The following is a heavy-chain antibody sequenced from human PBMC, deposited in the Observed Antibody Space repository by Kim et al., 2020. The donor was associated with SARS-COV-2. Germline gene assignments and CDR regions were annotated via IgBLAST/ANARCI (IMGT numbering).Heavy chain of an antibody. Sequence: GGSLRLSCAASGFSFSDYYMNWIRQAPGKGLEWVAYINSDGSPTEYADSVNGRFTISRDNAKKSLSLQMNRLTPEDTAVYYCVRDPASWGHGTLVTVSS. V-gene: IGHV3-11*01. CDR3: VRDPAS. CDR1: GFSFSDYY. J-gene: IGHJ5*01. CDR2: INSDGSPT.